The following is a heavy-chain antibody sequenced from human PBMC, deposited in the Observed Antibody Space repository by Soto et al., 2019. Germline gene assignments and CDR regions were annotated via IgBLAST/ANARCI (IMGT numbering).Heavy chain of an antibody. Sequence: SQTLSLTCAISGDSVSSKSAAWNWIRQSPSRGLEWLGRTYYRSKWYSDYAVSLKSRITINPDTSKNQSSLQLNSVTPEDTAVYYCARDGFSPSYSSYRRGAFDIWGQGTMVTVSS. CDR2: TYYRSKWYS. CDR3: ARDGFSPSYSSYRRGAFDI. V-gene: IGHV6-1*01. J-gene: IGHJ3*02. CDR1: GDSVSSKSAA. D-gene: IGHD6-6*01.